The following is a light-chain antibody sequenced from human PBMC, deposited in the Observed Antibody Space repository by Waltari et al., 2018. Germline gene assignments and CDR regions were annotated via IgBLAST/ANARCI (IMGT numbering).Light chain of an antibody. CDR1: SSDVGGYNY. Sequence: QSALTQPASVSGSPGQSITISCTGTSSDVGGYNYVSWYQHHPGKAPNLMIYGVTKRPAGVSNRFSGSKSGKTASLTISGLQGEDEADYFCCSHAGSTSVVFGGGTKVTVL. CDR2: GVT. V-gene: IGLV2-23*02. J-gene: IGLJ2*01. CDR3: CSHAGSTSVV.